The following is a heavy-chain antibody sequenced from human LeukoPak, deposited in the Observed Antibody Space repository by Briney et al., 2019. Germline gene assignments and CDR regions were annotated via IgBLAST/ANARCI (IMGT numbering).Heavy chain of an antibody. CDR1: GFTFSSYG. Sequence: GGSLRLSCAASGFTFSSYGMHWVRQAPGKGLEWVAVIWYDGSNKYYADSVKGRFTISRDNSKNTLYLQINSLRAEDTAVYYCAKDWRSSSARSLLFDYWGQGTQVTVSS. CDR2: IWYDGSNK. CDR3: AKDWRSSSARSLLFDY. J-gene: IGHJ4*02. V-gene: IGHV3-33*06. D-gene: IGHD6-6*01.